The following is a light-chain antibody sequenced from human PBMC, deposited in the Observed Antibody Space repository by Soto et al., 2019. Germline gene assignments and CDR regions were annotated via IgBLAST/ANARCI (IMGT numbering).Light chain of an antibody. J-gene: IGKJ4*01. CDR1: QSVSSY. Sequence: EIVLTQSPATLSLSPGERATLSCRASQSVSSYLAWYQQKPGQAPRLLIYDASNRATGIPARFSGSGSGTEFTLTIDSLQSEDFAIYFCQQYNNWPGTFGGGTKVEIK. CDR2: DAS. V-gene: IGKV3-11*01. CDR3: QQYNNWPGT.